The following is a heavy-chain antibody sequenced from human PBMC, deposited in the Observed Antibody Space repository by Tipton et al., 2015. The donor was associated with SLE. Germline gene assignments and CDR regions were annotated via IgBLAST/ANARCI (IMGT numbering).Heavy chain of an antibody. CDR2: ISRSANSI. CDR1: GFTFSSYE. CDR3: VKAGGSRGYLNGGVWYPPYGMDA. J-gene: IGHJ6*02. D-gene: IGHD2-8*02. V-gene: IGHV3-48*03. Sequence: SLRLSCAASGFTFSSYEMNWVRQAPGKGLEWISYISRSANSIYDSDSVKGRFTISRDNAKSSLYLQLNSLRAEDTAVYYCVKAGGSRGYLNGGVWYPPYGMDAWGQGTTVTVSS.